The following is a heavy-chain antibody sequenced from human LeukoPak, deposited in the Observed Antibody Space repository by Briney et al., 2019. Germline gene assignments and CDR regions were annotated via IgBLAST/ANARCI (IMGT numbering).Heavy chain of an antibody. CDR2: IIPIFGTA. V-gene: IGHV1-69*01. CDR3: ARNADCTNGACYTFDY. J-gene: IGHJ4*02. CDR1: GGTFSSYA. Sequence: GAWVKVSCKASGGTFSSYAISWVRQAPGQGLEWMGGIIPIFGTANYAQKFQGRVTITADESTSTAYMELSSLRSEDTAVYYCARNADCTNGACYTFDYWGQGTLVTVSS. D-gene: IGHD2-8*01.